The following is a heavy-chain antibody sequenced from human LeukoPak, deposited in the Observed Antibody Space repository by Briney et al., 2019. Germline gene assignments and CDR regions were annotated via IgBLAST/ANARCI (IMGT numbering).Heavy chain of an antibody. J-gene: IGHJ4*02. D-gene: IGHD4-17*01. V-gene: IGHV5-51*01. CDR3: VRLDGDYVSFFDY. CDR1: GYSFTTYW. CDR2: IYPGDSDT. Sequence: GGALQISCKGSGYSFTTYWIGWVRQMPGKGLEWMGIIYPGDSDTRYSPSFQGHVTISADKSMSTAYLQWSSLKASDTAMYYCVRLDGDYVSFFDYWGQGTLVTVSP.